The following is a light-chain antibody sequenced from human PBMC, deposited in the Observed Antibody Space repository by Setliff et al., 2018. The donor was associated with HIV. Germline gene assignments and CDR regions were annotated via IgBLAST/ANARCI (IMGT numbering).Light chain of an antibody. Sequence: QSALAQPRSVSGSPGQSVTISCTGTSSDVGGYNYVSWYQQHPGKAPKLMIYEVIKRPSGISNRFSGSKSGNTASLTISGLQAEDEADYYCCSYAGSSTYVFGTGTKVTVL. V-gene: IGLV2-23*02. J-gene: IGLJ1*01. CDR3: CSYAGSSTYV. CDR1: SSDVGGYNY. CDR2: EVI.